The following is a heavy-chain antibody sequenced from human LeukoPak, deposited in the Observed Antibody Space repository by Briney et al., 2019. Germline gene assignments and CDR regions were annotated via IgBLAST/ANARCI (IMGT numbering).Heavy chain of an antibody. Sequence: PGGSLRLSCTASGFIFTKSWVSWVRQAPGKGLEWVGRIKSKTDGGTADYPAVVKGRFIISRDDSKNTVDLQMDSLRPEDTALYYCTTDRFDWGQGTLVTVSS. CDR2: IKSKTDGGTA. V-gene: IGHV3-15*01. CDR1: GFIFTKSW. D-gene: IGHD3-3*01. CDR3: TTDRFD. J-gene: IGHJ4*02.